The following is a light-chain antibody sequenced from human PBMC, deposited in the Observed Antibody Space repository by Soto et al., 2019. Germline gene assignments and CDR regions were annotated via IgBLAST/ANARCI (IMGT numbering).Light chain of an antibody. Sequence: QSVLTQPASVSGSPGQSITISCNGTSSDVGGYNYVSWYQQHPGKVPKLMIFEVSNRPSGVSNRFSGSKSGNTASLTISGLQAEDEADYYCSSYTTSRTLVFGPGTKVTVL. CDR3: SSYTTSRTLV. V-gene: IGLV2-14*01. CDR2: EVS. J-gene: IGLJ1*01. CDR1: SSDVGGYNY.